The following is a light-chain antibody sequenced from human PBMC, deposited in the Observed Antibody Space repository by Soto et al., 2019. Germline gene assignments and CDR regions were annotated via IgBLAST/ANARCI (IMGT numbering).Light chain of an antibody. J-gene: IGKJ2*01. CDR2: GTS. CDR1: QSVDSSY. V-gene: IGKV3-20*01. Sequence: ENVLTQSPGTLSLSPGERATLSCRASQSVDSSYLAWYQQKPGQAPRLLIYGTSSRATDIPDRFSGSGSGTHFTLNINGLEPEDFAVYYCQQYGSSIYTFGQGTKLEFK. CDR3: QQYGSSIYT.